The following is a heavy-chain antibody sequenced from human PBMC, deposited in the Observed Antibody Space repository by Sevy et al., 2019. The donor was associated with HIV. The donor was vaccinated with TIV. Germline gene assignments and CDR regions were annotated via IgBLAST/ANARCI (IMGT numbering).Heavy chain of an antibody. CDR1: GFTVSSNY. CDR3: ARSYSAYDFDY. D-gene: IGHD5-12*01. V-gene: IGHV3-53*01. J-gene: IGHJ4*02. CDR2: IYSGGSS. Sequence: GGSLRLSCAASGFTVSSNYMTWVRQAPGKGLEWVSIIYSGGSSYYADSVKGRFTISRDNSKNTLDLQMNSLRAEDTAVYYCARSYSAYDFDYWGQGTLVTVSS.